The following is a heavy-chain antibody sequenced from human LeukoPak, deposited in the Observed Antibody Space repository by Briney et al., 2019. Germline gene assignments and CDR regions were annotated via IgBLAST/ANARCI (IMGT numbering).Heavy chain of an antibody. CDR3: AKGGRWDVTPFDY. D-gene: IGHD3-16*01. Sequence: GGSLRLSCAASGFTFTSYSMNWVRQAPGKGLEWVSTISGGGDSTYYADSVKGRFTISRDNSKNTLYLQVNSLRAEDTAVYYCAKGGRWDVTPFDYWGQGTLVTVSS. CDR1: GFTFTSYS. J-gene: IGHJ4*02. CDR2: ISGGGDST. V-gene: IGHV3-23*01.